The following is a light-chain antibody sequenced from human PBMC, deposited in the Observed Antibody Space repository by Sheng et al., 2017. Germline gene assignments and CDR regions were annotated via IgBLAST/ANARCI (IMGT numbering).Light chain of an antibody. CDR1: QSVSSN. J-gene: IGKJ1*01. CDR3: QQYGSSPET. CDR2: GAS. V-gene: IGKV3D-15*01. Sequence: EIVMTQSPATLSVSPGERATLSCRASQSVSSNLAWYQQKPGQAPRLLIYGASSRATGIPDRFSGSGSGTDFTLTISRLGPEDFAVFYCQQYGSSPETFGPGTKVEIK.